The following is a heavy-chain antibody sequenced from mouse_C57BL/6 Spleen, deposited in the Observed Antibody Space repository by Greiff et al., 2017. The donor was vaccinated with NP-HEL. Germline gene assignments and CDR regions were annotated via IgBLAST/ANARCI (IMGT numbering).Heavy chain of an antibody. Sequence: EVQLQQSGPVLVKPGASVKMSCKASEYTFTDYYMNWVKQSHGKSLEWIGVINPYNGGTSYNQKFKGKATLTVDKSSSTAYMELNSLTSEDSAVYYCARGVLRSFFDYWGQGTTLTVSS. V-gene: IGHV1-19*01. D-gene: IGHD1-1*01. CDR1: EYTFTDYY. J-gene: IGHJ2*01. CDR3: ARGVLRSFFDY. CDR2: INPYNGGT.